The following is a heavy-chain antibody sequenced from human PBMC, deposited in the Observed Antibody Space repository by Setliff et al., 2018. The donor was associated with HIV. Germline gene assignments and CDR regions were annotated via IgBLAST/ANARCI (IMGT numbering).Heavy chain of an antibody. CDR1: RGSISSGGYY. V-gene: IGHV4-31*03. Sequence: SETLSLTCTVSRGSISSGGYYWSWIRQHPERGLEWIGYIDYNGRTYYSPSLKSRVSMSVDTSKNQFSLNLRTVTAADTAIYVCARGRPFGKFVDYFDSWGQGKLVTVSS. D-gene: IGHD2-21*01. CDR2: IDYNGRT. J-gene: IGHJ4*02. CDR3: ARGRPFGKFVDYFDS.